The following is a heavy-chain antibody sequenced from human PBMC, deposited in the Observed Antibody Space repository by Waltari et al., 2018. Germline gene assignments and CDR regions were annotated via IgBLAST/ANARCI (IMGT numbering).Heavy chain of an antibody. CDR1: GGSISRYY. J-gene: IGHJ5*02. CDR2: IYYSGST. CDR3: ARADYGDYVGNWFDP. Sequence: QVQLQESGPGLVKPSETLSLTCTVSGGSISRYYWRWIRQPPGKGLEWIGYIYYSGSTNYNPSLKSRVTISVDTSKNQFSLKLSSVTAADTAVYYCARADYGDYVGNWFDPWGQGTLVTVSS. D-gene: IGHD4-17*01. V-gene: IGHV4-59*01.